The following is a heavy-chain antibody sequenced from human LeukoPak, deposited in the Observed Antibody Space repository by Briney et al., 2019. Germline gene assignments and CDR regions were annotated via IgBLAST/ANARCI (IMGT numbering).Heavy chain of an antibody. CDR1: GYTFTGYY. Sequence: GASVKVSCKASGYTFTGYYMHWVRQAPGQGLEWMGWINPNSGGTNYAQKFQGRVTMTRDTSISTAYMELSRLRSDDTAVYYCARNRIITGTKMHWFDPWGQGTLVTVSS. D-gene: IGHD1-7*01. CDR3: ARNRIITGTKMHWFDP. J-gene: IGHJ5*02. V-gene: IGHV1-2*02. CDR2: INPNSGGT.